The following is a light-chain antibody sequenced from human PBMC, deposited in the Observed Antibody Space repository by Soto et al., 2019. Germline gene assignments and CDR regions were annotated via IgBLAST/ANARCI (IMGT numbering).Light chain of an antibody. CDR2: GAF. CDR3: QQYNDWPT. CDR1: QSVDSN. V-gene: IGKV3-15*01. Sequence: EIVMTQSPATLSVSPGERATLSCRASQSVDSNLAWYQQKPGQAPRLLIYGAFTRATGIPARFSGNGSGTEFTLTISSLQSEDFAIYYWQQYNDWPTFGQGTKLEIK. J-gene: IGKJ2*01.